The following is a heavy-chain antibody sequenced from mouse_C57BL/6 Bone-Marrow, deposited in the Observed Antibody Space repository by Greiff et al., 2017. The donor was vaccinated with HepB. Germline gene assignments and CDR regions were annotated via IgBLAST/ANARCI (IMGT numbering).Heavy chain of an antibody. V-gene: IGHV5-17*01. CDR3: ARRLLLFYAMDD. CDR2: ISSGSSTI. D-gene: IGHD1-1*01. CDR1: GFTFSDYG. Sequence: EVKLVESGGGLVKPGGSLKLSCAASGFTFSDYGMHWVRQAPEKGLEWVAYISSGSSTIYYADTVKGRFTISRDTAKNTLFLQLTSLRSEDTAMYYCARRLLLFYAMDDWGQVTSVTVSS. J-gene: IGHJ4*01.